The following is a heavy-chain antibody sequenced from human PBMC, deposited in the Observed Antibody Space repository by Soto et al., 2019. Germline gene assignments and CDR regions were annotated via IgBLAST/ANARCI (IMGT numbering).Heavy chain of an antibody. J-gene: IGHJ4*02. Sequence: GGSLRLSCAASGFTFSSYAMSWVRQAPGKGLGWVSAIRGSGGSTYSADSVKGRFTISRDNSKNTLYLQMNSLRAEDTAVYYCAKDLPTYYDILTGSNYFDYWGQGTLVTVSS. D-gene: IGHD3-9*01. V-gene: IGHV3-23*01. CDR1: GFTFSSYA. CDR2: IRGSGGST. CDR3: AKDLPTYYDILTGSNYFDY.